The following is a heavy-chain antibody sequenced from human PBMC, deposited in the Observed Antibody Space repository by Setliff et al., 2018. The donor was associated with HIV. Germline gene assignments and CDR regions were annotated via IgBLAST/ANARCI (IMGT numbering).Heavy chain of an antibody. V-gene: IGHV1-2*06. J-gene: IGHJ3*02. D-gene: IGHD2-2*01. CDR3: ASDIAMIPAASQVGGFDI. CDR2: INPNSGGT. Sequence: ASVKVSCKASGYTFTDYYIHWVRQAPGQGLEWMGRINPNSGGTNYAQKFQGRVTITRDTSISTTYMELSRLTSDDTAVYYCASDIAMIPAASQVGGFDIWGQGTMVT. CDR1: GYTFTDYY.